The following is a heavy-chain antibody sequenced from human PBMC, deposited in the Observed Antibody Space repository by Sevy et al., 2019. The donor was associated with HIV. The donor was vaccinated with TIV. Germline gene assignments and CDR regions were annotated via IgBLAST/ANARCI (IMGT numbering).Heavy chain of an antibody. Sequence: ASVKVSCKASGGTFSSYAINWVRQAPGQGLEWMGGIIPIFGTANYAQKFQGRVTITADESTSTAYMELSSLRSEDTAVYYCARPRRYCSGGSCYSRDYYGMDVWGQGTTVTVSS. D-gene: IGHD2-15*01. J-gene: IGHJ6*02. CDR3: ARPRRYCSGGSCYSRDYYGMDV. CDR1: GGTFSSYA. CDR2: IIPIFGTA. V-gene: IGHV1-69*13.